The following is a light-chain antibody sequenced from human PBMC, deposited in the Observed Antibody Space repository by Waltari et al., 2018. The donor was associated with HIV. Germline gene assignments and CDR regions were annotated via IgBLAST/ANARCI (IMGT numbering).Light chain of an antibody. CDR2: QDT. Sequence: SYELTQPPSVSVSTGQTATITCSGDELGDKYACWYQQKPGQSPILVIYQDTKRPSGIPERFSGSISGNTATLTISGTQAMDEADYYCQAWDSKTAYVFGTGTKVTVL. V-gene: IGLV3-1*01. J-gene: IGLJ1*01. CDR1: ELGDKY. CDR3: QAWDSKTAYV.